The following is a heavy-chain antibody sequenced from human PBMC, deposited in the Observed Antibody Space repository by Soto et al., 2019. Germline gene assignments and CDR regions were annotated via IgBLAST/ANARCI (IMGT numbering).Heavy chain of an antibody. D-gene: IGHD2-2*02. CDR3: AREGYCSSTSCYKEGEWYYGTDV. V-gene: IGHV4-4*07. CDR2: IYTSGST. Sequence: SETLSLTCTVSGGSISSYYWSWIRQPAGKGLEWIGRIYTSGSTNYNPSLKSRVTMSVDTSKNQFSLKLSSVTAADTAVYYCAREGYCSSTSCYKEGEWYYGTDVWGQGTTVPVSS. CDR1: GGSISSYY. J-gene: IGHJ6*02.